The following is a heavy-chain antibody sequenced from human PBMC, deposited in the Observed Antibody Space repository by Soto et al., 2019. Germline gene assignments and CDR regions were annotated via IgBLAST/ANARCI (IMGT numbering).Heavy chain of an antibody. CDR2: ITSNGGYT. CDR1: GFTFSTYA. J-gene: IGHJ4*02. CDR3: ALIPRTGSLYY. Sequence: PGGSLRLSCSASGFTFSTYAMHWVRQAPGKGLEYVSAITSNGGYTYYADSVKGRFTISRDNSENTLYLQMNSLRAEDTALYYCALIPRTGSLYYWGQGSLVTVSS. V-gene: IGHV3-64D*06. D-gene: IGHD2-15*01.